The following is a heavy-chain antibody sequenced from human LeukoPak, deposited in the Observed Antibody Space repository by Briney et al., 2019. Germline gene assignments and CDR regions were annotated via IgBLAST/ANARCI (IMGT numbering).Heavy chain of an antibody. Sequence: ASVKVSCKASGYTFTSYGISWVRQAPGQGLEWMGWISAYNGNTNYAQKLQGRVTMTTDTSTSTAYMELRSLRSEDTAVYYCAGVNYGNTGGYYYYMDVWGKGTTVTVSS. J-gene: IGHJ6*03. CDR1: GYTFTSYG. V-gene: IGHV1-18*01. D-gene: IGHD4-17*01. CDR3: AGVNYGNTGGYYYYMDV. CDR2: ISAYNGNT.